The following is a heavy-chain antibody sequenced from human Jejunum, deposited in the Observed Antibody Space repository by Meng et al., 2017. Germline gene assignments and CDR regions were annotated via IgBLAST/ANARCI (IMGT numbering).Heavy chain of an antibody. Sequence: QVQLQESGPGLVKPSQTLSLTCTVSGGSLSSGGYYWNWIRQHAGRGLEWIGYIYYTGRTDYNPSLRSRVTISRGTSKNQFSLKVTSVTAADTAMYYCVARDGYNSPALGYWGQGNLVTVSS. CDR2: IYYTGRT. V-gene: IGHV4-31*03. CDR3: VARDGYNSPALGY. J-gene: IGHJ4*02. CDR1: GGSLSSGGYY. D-gene: IGHD5-24*01.